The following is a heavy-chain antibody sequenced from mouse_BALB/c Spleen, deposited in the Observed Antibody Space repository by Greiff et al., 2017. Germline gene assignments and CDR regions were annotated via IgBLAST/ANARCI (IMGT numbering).Heavy chain of an antibody. D-gene: IGHD1-1*01. Sequence: EVLLVESGGGLVQPGGSRKLSCAASGFSFSSFGMHWVRQAPEKGLEWVAYISSGSSTIYYADTVKGRFTISRDNPKNTLFLQMTSLRSEDTAMYYCARVYYYSSSYDAMDYWGQGTSVTVSS. CDR3: ARVYYYSSSYDAMDY. J-gene: IGHJ4*01. V-gene: IGHV5-17*02. CDR2: ISSGSSTI. CDR1: GFSFSSFG.